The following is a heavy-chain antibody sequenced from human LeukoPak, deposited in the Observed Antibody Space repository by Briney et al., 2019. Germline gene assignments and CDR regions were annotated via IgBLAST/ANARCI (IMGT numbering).Heavy chain of an antibody. CDR1: GYTFTSYY. J-gene: IGHJ4*02. CDR3: ARSLTIFFVFGRGNHFDY. CDR2: SDPKSGAT. V-gene: IGHV1-2*02. D-gene: IGHD3-9*01. Sequence: ASVQVSCKASGYTFTSYYIHWLRKAPGQGFEWMGWSDPKSGATKYEHFQGRVTMTRDTSISTAYMELNRLTSDDTAVYYCARSLTIFFVFGRGNHFDYWGQGTLVTVSS.